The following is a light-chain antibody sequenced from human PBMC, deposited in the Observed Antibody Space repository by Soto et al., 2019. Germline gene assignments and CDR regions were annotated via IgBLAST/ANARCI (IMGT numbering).Light chain of an antibody. Sequence: QSVLTQPASVSGSPGQSITISCTGTSSDVGSYNLVSWYQQHPGKAPKLMIYEVSKRPSGVSNRFSGSKSGNTASLTISGLQAEDEADYYCCAYGGSSSFLYVFGTGIKVTVL. J-gene: IGLJ1*01. V-gene: IGLV2-23*02. CDR2: EVS. CDR1: SSDVGSYNL. CDR3: CAYGGSSSFLYV.